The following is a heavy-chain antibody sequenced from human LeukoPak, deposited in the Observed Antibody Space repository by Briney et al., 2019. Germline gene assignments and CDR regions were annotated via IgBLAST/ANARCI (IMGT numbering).Heavy chain of an antibody. J-gene: IGHJ4*02. CDR1: GGSFSGYY. V-gene: IGHV4-34*01. CDR3: ARRSSHFDY. CDR2: INHSGST. Sequence: SETLSLTCAVYGGSFSGYYWSWIRQPPGKGLEWIGEINHSGSTNYNPSLKSRATISVDTSKNQFSLKLSSVTAADTAVYYCARRSSHFDYWGQGTLVTVSS.